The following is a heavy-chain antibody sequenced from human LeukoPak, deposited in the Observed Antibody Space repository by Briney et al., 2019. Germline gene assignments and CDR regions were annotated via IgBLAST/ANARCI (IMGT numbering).Heavy chain of an antibody. D-gene: IGHD2-2*01. Sequence: PGGSLRLSCAASGFTFSSYNMNWVRQAPGRGLEWVSSNSSSSSYIYYADSVKGRFTISRDNAKNSLYLQMKSLSAEDTAVYYCAEDRSCSGSSCNVGSWGQGTMVTVSS. V-gene: IGHV3-21*01. CDR1: GFTFSSYN. CDR3: AEDRSCSGSSCNVGS. J-gene: IGHJ3*01. CDR2: NSSSSSYI.